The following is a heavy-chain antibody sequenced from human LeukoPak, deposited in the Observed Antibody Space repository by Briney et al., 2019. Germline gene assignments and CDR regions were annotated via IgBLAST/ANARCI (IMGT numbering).Heavy chain of an antibody. CDR1: GFTFSSYS. CDR3: ARAPPYCGGDCSDWYFDL. D-gene: IGHD2-21*02. J-gene: IGHJ2*01. CDR2: ISSSSSYI. Sequence: GGSLRLSCAASGFTFSSYSMNWVRQAPGKGLEWVSSISSSSSYIYYAHSVKGRFTISRDNAKNSLSLQMNSLRAEDTAVYYCARAPPYCGGDCSDWYFDLWGRGTLVTVSS. V-gene: IGHV3-21*01.